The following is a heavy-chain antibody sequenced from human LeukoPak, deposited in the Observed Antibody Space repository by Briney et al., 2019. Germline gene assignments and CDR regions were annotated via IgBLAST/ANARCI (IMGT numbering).Heavy chain of an antibody. CDR3: ARGRYGDYH. V-gene: IGHV3-74*01. CDR2: INPDGSTT. J-gene: IGHJ4*02. Sequence: GGSLRLSCAASGFTFTNYWMFWVRQAPGRGLVWVSGINPDGSTTTYADSVKGRFTISRENAKSTLYLHMNILRVEDTAVYYCARGRYGDYHWGQGILVTVSS. D-gene: IGHD4-17*01. CDR1: GFTFTNYW.